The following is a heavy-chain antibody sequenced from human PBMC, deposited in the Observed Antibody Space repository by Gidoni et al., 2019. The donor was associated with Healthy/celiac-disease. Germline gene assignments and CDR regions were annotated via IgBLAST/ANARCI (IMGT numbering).Heavy chain of an antibody. CDR1: GGSFSGYY. V-gene: IGHV4-34*01. CDR3: ARGKRDGYNYNYYGMDV. D-gene: IGHD1-1*01. J-gene: IGHJ6*02. CDR2: INHSGST. Sequence: QVQLQHWGAGLLKPSETLSLTCAVYGGSFSGYYWSWIRHPPGKGLEWVGEINHSGSTNYNPSLKDRVTISVDTSKNQVSLKLSSVTAADTAVYYCARGKRDGYNYNYYGMDVWGQGTTVTVSS.